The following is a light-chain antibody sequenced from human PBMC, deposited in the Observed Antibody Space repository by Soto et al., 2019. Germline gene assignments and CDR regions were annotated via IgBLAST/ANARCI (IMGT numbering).Light chain of an antibody. V-gene: IGKV3-11*01. CDR3: QQRTNWLT. Sequence: EIVLTQSPATLSLSPGERATLSCRASQRVTWYLAWYQQKPGQAPRLLIYDATNWATGIPARFSGSGSGTDFTRTISGLEPEDFAVYYCQQRTNWLTFGGGTRVEI. CDR1: QRVTWY. CDR2: DAT. J-gene: IGKJ4*01.